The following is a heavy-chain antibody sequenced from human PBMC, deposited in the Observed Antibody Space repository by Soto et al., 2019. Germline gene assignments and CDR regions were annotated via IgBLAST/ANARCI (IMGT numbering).Heavy chain of an antibody. J-gene: IGHJ6*02. CDR3: ARGRGLAYCSGGSCYYYGMDV. D-gene: IGHD2-15*01. V-gene: IGHV1-8*01. CDR2: MNPNSGNT. Sequence: ASVKVSCKASGYTFTSYDINWVRQATGQGLEWMGWMNPNSGNTGYAQKFQGRVTMTRNTSISTAYMELSSLRSEDTAVYYCARGRGLAYCSGGSCYYYGMDVWGQGTRSPSP. CDR1: GYTFTSYD.